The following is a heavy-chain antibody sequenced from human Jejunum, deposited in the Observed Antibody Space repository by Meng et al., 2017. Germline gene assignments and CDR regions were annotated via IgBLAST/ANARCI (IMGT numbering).Heavy chain of an antibody. J-gene: IGHJ4*02. V-gene: IGHV1-46*03. CDR3: TRESIYNNRDDFDY. D-gene: IGHD2/OR15-2a*01. CDR2: IRPSGGVT. Sequence: QVQLVQSGPEVKNPGASVNVSCKASGSTFTTFHIHWVRQAPGQGLEWMGVIRPSGGVTTTAQRFQGRVTMTSDASTSTVYMELSTLRSEDTAVYFCTRESIYNNRDDFDYWGQGTLSPSPQ. CDR1: GSTFTTFH.